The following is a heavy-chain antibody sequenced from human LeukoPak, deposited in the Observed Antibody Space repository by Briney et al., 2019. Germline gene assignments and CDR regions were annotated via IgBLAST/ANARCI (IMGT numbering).Heavy chain of an antibody. CDR2: ISGNGNK. J-gene: IGHJ6*02. CDR3: ARGVSAVGGYYYGMDV. D-gene: IGHD6-13*01. CDR1: GFTFSSYA. Sequence: GGSLRLSCAASGFTFSSYAMHWVRQAPGKGLEWVALISGNGNKFYSDSVEGRVTISSDNPKNTVNLQMNSLRSDDTAVYYCARGVSAVGGYYYGMDVWGQGTTVTVSS. V-gene: IGHV3-30*04.